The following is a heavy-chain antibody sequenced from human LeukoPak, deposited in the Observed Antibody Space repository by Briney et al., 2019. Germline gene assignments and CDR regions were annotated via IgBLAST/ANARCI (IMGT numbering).Heavy chain of an antibody. V-gene: IGHV3-23*01. CDR3: AKDADYGDYVAYTNWFDP. J-gene: IGHJ5*02. D-gene: IGHD4-17*01. CDR2: ISGSGGST. Sequence: GGSLRLSCAASGFTFSSYAMSWVRQAPGKGLEWVSAISGSGGSTYYADSVKGRFTISRDNSKNTLYLQMNSLRAEDTAVYYCAKDADYGDYVAYTNWFDPGGQGTLVTVSS. CDR1: GFTFSSYA.